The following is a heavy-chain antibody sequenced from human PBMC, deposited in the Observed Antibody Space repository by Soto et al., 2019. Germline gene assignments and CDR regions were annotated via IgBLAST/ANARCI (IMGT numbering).Heavy chain of an antibody. V-gene: IGHV3-30*18. D-gene: IGHD2-15*01. CDR2: ISYDGTHQ. CDR1: GFTFSSYG. J-gene: IGHJ6*02. Sequence: QVQLVESGGGVVQPGRSLRLSCAASGFTFSSYGLHWVRQVPGRGLEWVAVISYDGTHQFYADSVKGRFTISRDNSKNTFFLQMNSLRLEDTAVYYCAKGVLLYYYYGLDLWGQGTTVTVS. CDR3: AKGVLLYYYYGLDL.